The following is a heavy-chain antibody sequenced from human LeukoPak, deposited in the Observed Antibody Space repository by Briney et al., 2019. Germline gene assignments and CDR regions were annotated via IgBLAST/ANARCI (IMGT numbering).Heavy chain of an antibody. V-gene: IGHV4-59*01. Sequence: SETLSLTCTVSGDSISSYYWTWIRQPPGKGLEWIGYIYYSGSTNYNPSLKSRVTLSVDTSKNQSSLKLSSVTAADTAVYYCARGCTNGVCNDDYWGQGTLVTVSS. CDR3: ARGCTNGVCNDDY. D-gene: IGHD2-8*01. CDR2: IYYSGST. CDR1: GDSISSYY. J-gene: IGHJ4*02.